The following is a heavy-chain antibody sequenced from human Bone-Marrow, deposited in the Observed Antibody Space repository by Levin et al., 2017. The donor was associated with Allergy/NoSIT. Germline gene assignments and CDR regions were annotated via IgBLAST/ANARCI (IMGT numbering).Heavy chain of an antibody. V-gene: IGHV3-30-3*01. CDR1: GFTFRSFA. CDR2: LSYDGVNQ. J-gene: IGHJ6*02. CDR3: ARVRRAPYYYYGMDV. Sequence: GGSLRLSCAASGFTFRSFAMHWVRQAPGKGLEWVASLSYDGVNQYYADSVKGRFTISRDNSKNTVFVEMNSLRAEDTAIYYCARVRRAPYYYYGMDVWGQGTTVTVSS.